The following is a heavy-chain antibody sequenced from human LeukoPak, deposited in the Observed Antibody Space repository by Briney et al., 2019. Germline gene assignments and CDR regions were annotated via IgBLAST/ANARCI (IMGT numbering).Heavy chain of an antibody. V-gene: IGHV4-38-2*01. D-gene: IGHD3-3*01. J-gene: IGHJ4*02. CDR2: IYHSGST. Sequence: PSETLSLTCAVSGYSISSGYYWGWIRQPPGKGVEWVGSIYHSGSTYYNPSLKSRVTISVDTSKNQFSLKLSSVTAADTAVYYCARTYYDFWSGPKTFDYWGQGTLVTVSS. CDR3: ARTYYDFWSGPKTFDY. CDR1: GYSISSGYY.